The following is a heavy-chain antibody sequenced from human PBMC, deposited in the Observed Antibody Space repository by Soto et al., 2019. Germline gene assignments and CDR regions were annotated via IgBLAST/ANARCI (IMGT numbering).Heavy chain of an antibody. V-gene: IGHV3-30*03. CDR1: GFTFSSYG. J-gene: IGHJ4*03. Sequence: GGSLRLSCAASGFTFSSYGMHWVRQAPGKGLEWVALISYDGSYKYSADSVNGRFTISRDNSRSTLYLEMNSLRAEDTAVYYCARDLEYCTRGSCYLDYWGQGTRVTV. CDR3: ARDLEYCTRGSCYLDY. D-gene: IGHD2-8*01. CDR2: ISYDGSYK.